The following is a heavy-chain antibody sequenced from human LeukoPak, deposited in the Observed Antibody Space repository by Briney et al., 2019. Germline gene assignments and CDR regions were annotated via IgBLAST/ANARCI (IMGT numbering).Heavy chain of an antibody. D-gene: IGHD1-26*01. CDR1: GFTFSSYA. J-gene: IGHJ2*01. CDR3: ARGLGYSGSPLVGYFDL. V-gene: IGHV3-21*01. Sequence: GGSLRLSCAASGFTFSSYAMNWVRQAPGKGLEWVSSISSSSSYIYYADSVKGRFTISRDNAKNSLYLQMNSLRAEDTAVYYCARGLGYSGSPLVGYFDLWGRGTLVTVSS. CDR2: ISSSSSYI.